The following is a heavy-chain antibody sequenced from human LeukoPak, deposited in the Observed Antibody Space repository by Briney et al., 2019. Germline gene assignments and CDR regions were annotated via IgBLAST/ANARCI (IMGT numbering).Heavy chain of an antibody. CDR3: ARESTPRRLRKAPSGYDSSGYPRYYYYYMDV. Sequence: SETLSLTCTVSGGSISSSSYYWGWIRQPPGKGLEWIGSIYYSGSTYYNPSLKSRVTISVDTSKNQFSLKLSSVTAADTAVYYCARESTPRRLRKAPSGYDSSGYPRYYYYYMDVWGKGTTVTVSS. V-gene: IGHV4-39*07. D-gene: IGHD3-22*01. CDR2: IYYSGST. CDR1: GGSISSSSYY. J-gene: IGHJ6*03.